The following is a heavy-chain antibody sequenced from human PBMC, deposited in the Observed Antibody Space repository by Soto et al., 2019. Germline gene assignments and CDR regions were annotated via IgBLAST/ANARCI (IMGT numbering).Heavy chain of an antibody. D-gene: IGHD1-26*01. J-gene: IGHJ5*02. CDR1: GGSISSRGYY. Sequence: PSETLSLTCTVSGGSISSRGYYWGWIRQPPGKGLEWIGTIYYSGSTYYNPSLKSRVTISVDTSKNQFSLKLSSVTAADTAVYYCATQEVGGSYVYTFDPWGQGTPVTSPQ. CDR2: IYYSGST. V-gene: IGHV4-39*01. CDR3: ATQEVGGSYVYTFDP.